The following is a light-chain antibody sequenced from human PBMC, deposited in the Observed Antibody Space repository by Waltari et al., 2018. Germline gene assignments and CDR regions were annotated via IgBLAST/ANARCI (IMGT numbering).Light chain of an antibody. J-gene: IGLJ3*02. Sequence: QFVLTQPPSASATPGQRITISCSGSSSNIGTNSVDWYQHFPGRAPKLIIYEGNKRPSGVSNRFSGSTSGNTASLTISGLQAEDEADYFCCSYAGSATFAVFGGGTKLTVL. CDR2: EGN. V-gene: IGLV1-44*01. CDR1: SSNIGTNS. CDR3: CSYAGSATFAV.